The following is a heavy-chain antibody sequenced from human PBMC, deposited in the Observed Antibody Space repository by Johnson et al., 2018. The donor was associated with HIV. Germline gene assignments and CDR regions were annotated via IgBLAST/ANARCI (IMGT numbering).Heavy chain of an antibody. CDR1: GFTFSSYE. D-gene: IGHD1-26*01. J-gene: IGHJ3*02. CDR3: ARDRAVWEVVRPGGAFDI. V-gene: IGHV3-48*03. Sequence: VQLVESGGGLVQPGGSLRLSCAASGFTFSSYEMNWVRQAPGKGLEWVSYISSSGSTIYYADSVKGRFTISRDNAKNSLYLQMNSLRAEDTAVYYCARDRAVWEVVRPGGAFDIWGQGTMVTVSS. CDR2: ISSSGSTI.